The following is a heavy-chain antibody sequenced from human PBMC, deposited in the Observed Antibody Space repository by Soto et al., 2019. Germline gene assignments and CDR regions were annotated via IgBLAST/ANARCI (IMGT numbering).Heavy chain of an antibody. CDR1: GFTFSDAW. V-gene: IGHV3-15*07. J-gene: IGHJ6*02. CDR2: IKSKTDGGTT. CDR3: TAEAPYYYDNDGMDV. D-gene: IGHD3-22*01. Sequence: GGSLRLSYAASGFTFSDAWMNWVCQAPGKGLEWVGRIKSKTDGGTTDYAAPVKGRFTISRDDSKNTLYLQMNSLKTEDTAVYYCTAEAPYYYDNDGMDVWGQGTTVTVSS.